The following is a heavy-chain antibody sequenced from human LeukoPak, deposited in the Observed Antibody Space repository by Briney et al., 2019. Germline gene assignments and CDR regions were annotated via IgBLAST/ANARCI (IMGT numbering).Heavy chain of an antibody. CDR1: EFTVSVNY. Sequence: GGSLRLSCAASEFTVSVNYMSWVRQAPGKGLEWVSFIYSGGSTYYADSVKGRFTISRDNSKNTLYLQMNSLGAEDTAVYYCARGVRGATYWGQGALVTVSS. CDR2: IYSGGST. J-gene: IGHJ4*02. D-gene: IGHD3-10*01. CDR3: ARGVRGATY. V-gene: IGHV3-66*01.